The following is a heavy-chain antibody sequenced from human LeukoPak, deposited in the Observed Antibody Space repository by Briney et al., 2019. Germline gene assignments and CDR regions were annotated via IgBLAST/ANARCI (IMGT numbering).Heavy chain of an antibody. V-gene: IGHV1-69*13. CDR1: GGTFSSYA. CDR3: AGGYSSSWYPRPPFFDY. J-gene: IGHJ4*02. CDR2: IIPIFGTA. D-gene: IGHD6-13*01. Sequence: ASVKVSCKASGGTFSSYAISWVRQAPGQGLEWMGGIIPIFGTANCAQKFQGRVTITADESTSTAYMELSSLRSEDTAVCYCAGGYSSSWYPRPPFFDYWGQGTLVTVSS.